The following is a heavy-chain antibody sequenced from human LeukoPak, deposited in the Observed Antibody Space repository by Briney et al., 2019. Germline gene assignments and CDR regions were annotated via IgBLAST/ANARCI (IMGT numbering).Heavy chain of an antibody. Sequence: GGSLRLSCAASGFTFDDYAMHWVRQAPGKGLEWVSGISWNSGSIGYADSVKGRFTISRDNAKNSLYLQMNSLRAEDTALYYCAKDGARYFDWLSAIPIDYWGQGTLVTVSS. D-gene: IGHD3-9*01. V-gene: IGHV3-9*01. CDR3: AKDGARYFDWLSAIPIDY. J-gene: IGHJ4*02. CDR1: GFTFDDYA. CDR2: ISWNSGSI.